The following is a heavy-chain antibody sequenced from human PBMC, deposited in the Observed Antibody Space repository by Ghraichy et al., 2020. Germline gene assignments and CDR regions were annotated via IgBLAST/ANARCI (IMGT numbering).Heavy chain of an antibody. CDR3: ARAQRLDYYYYYMDV. J-gene: IGHJ6*03. D-gene: IGHD1-1*01. V-gene: IGHV4-39*01. Sequence: SETLSLTCSVSGDSVGSSNYYWGWTRQPPGKGLEWIGAIFYSGSTYYNPSLKSRVTISVDTSKNQFSLRLNSVTAADTAIYYCARAQRLDYYYYYMDVWGKGTTVTVSS. CDR2: IFYSGST. CDR1: GDSVGSSNYY.